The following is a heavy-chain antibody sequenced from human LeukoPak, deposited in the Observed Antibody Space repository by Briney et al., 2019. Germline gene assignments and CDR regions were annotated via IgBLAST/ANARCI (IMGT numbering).Heavy chain of an antibody. CDR1: GGSISSYY. J-gene: IGHJ6*03. CDR2: IYYSGST. V-gene: IGHV4-59*12. CDR3: ARDIVVVPAAILEVYYYYMDV. D-gene: IGHD2-2*02. Sequence: SETLSLTCTVSGGSISSYYWSWIRQPPGKGLEWIGYIYYSGSTNYNPSLKSRVTMSVDTSKNQFSLKLSPVTAADTAVYYCARDIVVVPAAILEVYYYYMDVWGKGTTVTVSS.